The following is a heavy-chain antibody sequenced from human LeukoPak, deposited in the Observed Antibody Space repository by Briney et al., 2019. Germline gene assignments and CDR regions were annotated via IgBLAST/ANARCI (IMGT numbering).Heavy chain of an antibody. Sequence: GGSLRLSCAASGFTFSSYGMHWVRQAPGKGLEWVAVIWYDGSNKYYADSVEGRFTISRDNSKNTLYLQMNSLRAEDTAVYYCAKDQTYSGSFDYWGQGTLVTVSS. CDR1: GFTFSSYG. CDR3: AKDQTYSGSFDY. J-gene: IGHJ4*02. D-gene: IGHD1-26*01. CDR2: IWYDGSNK. V-gene: IGHV3-33*06.